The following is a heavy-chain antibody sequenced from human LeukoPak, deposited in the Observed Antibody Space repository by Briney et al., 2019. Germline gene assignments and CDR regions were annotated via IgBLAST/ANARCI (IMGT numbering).Heavy chain of an antibody. J-gene: IGHJ6*02. CDR3: ATPAAFDGMDV. CDR2: ISSSSSYI. V-gene: IGHV3-21*01. CDR1: GFTFSSYS. D-gene: IGHD6-25*01. Sequence: GGSLRLSCAASGFTFSSYSMNWVRQAPGKGLDWVSSISSSSSYIYYADSVNSRFTISRDNAKNSLYLQMNSPGAEATAVYYCATPAAFDGMDVWGQGTTVTVSS.